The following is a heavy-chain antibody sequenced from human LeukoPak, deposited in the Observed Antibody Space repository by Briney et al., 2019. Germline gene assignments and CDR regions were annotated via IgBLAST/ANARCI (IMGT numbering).Heavy chain of an antibody. J-gene: IGHJ3*02. CDR1: GVTFSGYS. V-gene: IGHV3-21*01. CDR2: ITATSLHI. Sequence: GGSLRLSCAASGVTFSGYSMNWVRQAPGKGLEWVSAITATSLHIYYADSVKGRFTISRDNAKNSLYLQMNGLRVEDTALYYCARVRSVGGNPHAFNIWGQGTMVTVSS. D-gene: IGHD4-23*01. CDR3: ARVRSVGGNPHAFNI.